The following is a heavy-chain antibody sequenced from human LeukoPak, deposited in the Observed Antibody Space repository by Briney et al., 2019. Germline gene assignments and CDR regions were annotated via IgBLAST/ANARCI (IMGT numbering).Heavy chain of an antibody. CDR2: INPSGGST. CDR3: ARGRRVVVAATRFWFDP. CDR1: GYTFTSYC. J-gene: IGHJ5*02. D-gene: IGHD2-15*01. V-gene: IGHV1-46*01. Sequence: ASVKVSCKASGYTFTSYCMHWVRQAPGQGLEWMGIINPSGGSTSYAQKFQGRVTMTRDMSTSTVYMELSSLRSEDTAVYYCARGRRVVVAATRFWFDPWGQGTLVTVSS.